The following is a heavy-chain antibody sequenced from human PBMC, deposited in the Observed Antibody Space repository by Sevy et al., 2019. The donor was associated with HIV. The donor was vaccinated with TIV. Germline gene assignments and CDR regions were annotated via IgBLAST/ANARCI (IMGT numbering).Heavy chain of an antibody. CDR2: INQDGGAK. D-gene: IGHD3-3*01. CDR3: TTSFGVIAGDDFDY. V-gene: IGHV3-7*01. CDR1: GFTLSTTW. Sequence: GESLKISCAASGFTLSTTWMTWVRQAPGKGLEWVANINQDGGAKYYVDSVKGRFTISRDNTKNSLYLQMRSLRVEETAVYYCTTSFGVIAGDDFDYWGQGTLVTVSS. J-gene: IGHJ4*01.